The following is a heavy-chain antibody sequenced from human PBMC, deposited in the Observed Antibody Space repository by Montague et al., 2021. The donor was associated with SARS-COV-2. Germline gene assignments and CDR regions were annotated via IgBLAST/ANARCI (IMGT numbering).Heavy chain of an antibody. CDR2: ISSSSSYT. V-gene: IGHV3-11*06. CDR1: GFTFSDYY. CDR3: ARDQPHYDILTGYYKDYYYMDV. D-gene: IGHD3-9*01. J-gene: IGHJ6*02. Sequence: SLSLSCAASGFTFSDYYMSWIRQAPGKGLEWVSYISSSSSYTNYADSVKGRFTISRDNAKNSLYLQMNSLRAEDTAVYYCARDQPHYDILTGYYKDYYYMDVWGQGTTDTVSS.